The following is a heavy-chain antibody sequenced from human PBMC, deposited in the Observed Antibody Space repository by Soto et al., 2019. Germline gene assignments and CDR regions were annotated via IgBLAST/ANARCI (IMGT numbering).Heavy chain of an antibody. CDR2: INPNSGAT. CDR3: ARLYYDYV. D-gene: IGHD3-3*01. CDR1: GYTFGAYY. J-gene: IGHJ6*02. Sequence: GASVKVSCKASGYTFGAYYLHWVRQAPGQGLEWMGWINPNSGATNYAQKYQGRFTISRDNAKNSLYLQMNSLRDEDTAVYYCARLYYDYVWGQGTTVTVSS. V-gene: IGHV1-2*02.